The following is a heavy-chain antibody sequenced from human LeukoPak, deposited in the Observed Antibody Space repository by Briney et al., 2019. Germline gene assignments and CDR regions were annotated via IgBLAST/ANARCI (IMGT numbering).Heavy chain of an antibody. Sequence: QTGGSLRLSCAASGFTFSSYAMSWVRQAPGKGLEWVSAISGSGGSTYYADSVKGRFTISRDNSKNTLYLQMNSLRAEDTAVYYCARTQDDYGDYGWDYWGQGTLVTVSS. CDR3: ARTQDDYGDYGWDY. J-gene: IGHJ4*02. CDR2: ISGSGGST. V-gene: IGHV3-23*01. D-gene: IGHD4-17*01. CDR1: GFTFSSYA.